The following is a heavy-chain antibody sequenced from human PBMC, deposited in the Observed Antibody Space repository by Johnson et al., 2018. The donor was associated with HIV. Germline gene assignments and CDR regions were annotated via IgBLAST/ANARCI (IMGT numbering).Heavy chain of an antibody. Sequence: VQLVESGGGLVQPGGSLRLSCAASGFTFSSYDMHWVRQAPGKGLEWVSAISGSGGSTYYADSVKGRFTIPRDNSKNTLYLQMNSLRAEDTAVYYCAKGRITMVQGVPLDAFDIWGQGTMVTVSS. CDR3: AKGRITMVQGVPLDAFDI. CDR1: GFTFSSYD. CDR2: ISGSGGST. D-gene: IGHD3-10*01. V-gene: IGHV3-23*04. J-gene: IGHJ3*02.